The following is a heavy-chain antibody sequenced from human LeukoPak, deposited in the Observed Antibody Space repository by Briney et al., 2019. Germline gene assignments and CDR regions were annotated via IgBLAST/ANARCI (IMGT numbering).Heavy chain of an antibody. V-gene: IGHV1-18*01. CDR1: GYTFTSYG. J-gene: IGHJ4*02. Sequence: ASVKVSCKASGYTFTSYGISWVRQAPGQGLEWMGWISAYNGNTNYAQKLQGRVTMTTDTSTSTAYMELRSLRSDDTAVYYCARDPSAPMIVVVTPYYFDYWGQGTLVTVSS. D-gene: IGHD3-22*01. CDR2: ISAYNGNT. CDR3: ARDPSAPMIVVVTPYYFDY.